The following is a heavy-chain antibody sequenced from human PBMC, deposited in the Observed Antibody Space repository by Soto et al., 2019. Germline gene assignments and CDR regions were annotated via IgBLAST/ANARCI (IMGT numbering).Heavy chain of an antibody. J-gene: IGHJ4*02. CDR2: IYSSGST. CDR1: GGSISSYY. V-gene: IGHV4-59*08. D-gene: IGHD3-22*01. CDR3: ARRDSSGYYLY. Sequence: PSETLSLTCTVSGGSISSYYWSWIRQPPGKGLEWIGYIYSSGSTNYNPSLKSRVTISVDTSKNQFSLKLSSVTAADTAVYYCARRDSSGYYLYWGQGTLVTVSS.